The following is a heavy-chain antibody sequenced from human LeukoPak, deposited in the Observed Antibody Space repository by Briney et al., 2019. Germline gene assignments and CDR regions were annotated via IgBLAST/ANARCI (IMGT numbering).Heavy chain of an antibody. Sequence: PSETLSLTCTVSGGSISSSSYYWAWIRQPPGKGLEWIASGDYSGGTYYNPSLESRVAISADMSKKQISLKLASVTGADTAVYYCAGERGEEYSSGWYKTNFFYNWGQGIRVTVSS. V-gene: IGHV4-39*07. CDR1: GGSISSSSYY. D-gene: IGHD6-19*01. J-gene: IGHJ4*02. CDR3: AGERGEEYSSGWYKTNFFYN. CDR2: GDYSGGT.